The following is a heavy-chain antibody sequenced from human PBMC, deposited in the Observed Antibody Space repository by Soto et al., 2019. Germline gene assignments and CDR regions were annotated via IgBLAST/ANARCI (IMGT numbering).Heavy chain of an antibody. CDR3: ARHSSSSRWAFDI. CDR1: GGSISSYY. V-gene: IGHV4-59*08. D-gene: IGHD6-13*01. CDR2: IYYSGNT. J-gene: IGHJ3*02. Sequence: QEQLQESGPGLVKPSETLSLTCTVSGGSISSYYWSWIRQPPGKGLEWIGYIYYSGNTNYNPSLKSRVTISVDTSKNQFSLKLSSVTAADTAVYYCARHSSSSRWAFDIWRQGTMVTVSS.